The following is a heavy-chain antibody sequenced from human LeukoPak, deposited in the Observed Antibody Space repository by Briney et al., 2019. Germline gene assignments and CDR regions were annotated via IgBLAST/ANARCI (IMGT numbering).Heavy chain of an antibody. Sequence: SETLSLTCTVSGGSISSYYWSWIRQPPGKGLEWIGYIYYSGSTNYNPSLKSRVTISVDTSKNQFSLKLNSVTAADTAVYYCARGRITMIWPIWGQGTMVTVSS. CDR3: ARGRITMIWPI. CDR2: IYYSGST. D-gene: IGHD3-22*01. V-gene: IGHV4-59*01. J-gene: IGHJ3*02. CDR1: GGSISSYY.